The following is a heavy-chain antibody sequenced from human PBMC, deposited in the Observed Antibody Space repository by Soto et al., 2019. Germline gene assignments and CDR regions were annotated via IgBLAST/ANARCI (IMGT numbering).Heavy chain of an antibody. CDR1: GFTFDDYA. V-gene: IGHV3-9*01. D-gene: IGHD5-12*01. CDR3: AKDARGVATSPFDY. CDR2: ISWNSGSI. J-gene: IGHJ4*02. Sequence: GGSLRLSCAASGFTFDDYAMHWVRQAPGKGLEWVSGISWNSGSIGYADSVKGRFTISRDNAKNSLYLQMNSLRAEDTALYYCAKDARGVATSPFDYWGQGTLVTVSS.